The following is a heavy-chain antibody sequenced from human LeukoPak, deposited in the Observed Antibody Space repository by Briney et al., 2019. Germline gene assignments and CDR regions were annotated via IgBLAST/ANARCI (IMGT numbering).Heavy chain of an antibody. CDR2: IYYSGST. CDR1: GGSISSYY. V-gene: IGHV4-59*08. Sequence: SETLSLTRTVSGGSISSYYWSWIRQAPGKGLEWIGYIYYSGSTNYNPSLKSGVTISVDTSTDQFSLKLSSVTAADTAVYYCARRLKEYSSWSDSGSLDSWGQGTLVTVSS. CDR3: ARRLKEYSSWSDSGSLDS. D-gene: IGHD6-6*01. J-gene: IGHJ5*01.